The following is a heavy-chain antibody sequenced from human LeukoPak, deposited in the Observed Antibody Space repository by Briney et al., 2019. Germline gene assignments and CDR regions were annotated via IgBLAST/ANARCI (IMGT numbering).Heavy chain of an antibody. CDR2: IYTSGST. V-gene: IGHV4-61*02. CDR3: ARDGAFRGSNSPGYYYYMDV. J-gene: IGHJ6*03. D-gene: IGHD3-3*02. CDR1: GGSISSSSYY. Sequence: SETLSLTCTVSGGSISSSSYYWSWIRQPAGKGLEWIGRIYTSGSTNYNPSLKSRVTMSVDTSKNQFSLKLSSMTAADTAVYYCARDGAFRGSNSPGYYYYMDVWGKGTTVTVSS.